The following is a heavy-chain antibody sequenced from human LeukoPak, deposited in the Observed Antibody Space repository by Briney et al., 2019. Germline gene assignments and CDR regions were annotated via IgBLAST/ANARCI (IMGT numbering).Heavy chain of an antibody. CDR3: ARQYNWNDALDY. V-gene: IGHV3-7*01. Sequence: PSETLSLTCTVSGGSISSSSYYWGWIRQPPGKGLEWVANIKQDGSEKYYVDSVKGRFTISRDNAKNSLYLQMNSLRAEDTAVYYCARQYNWNDALDYWGQGTLVTVSS. CDR1: GGSISSSSYY. D-gene: IGHD1-20*01. J-gene: IGHJ4*02. CDR2: IKQDGSEK.